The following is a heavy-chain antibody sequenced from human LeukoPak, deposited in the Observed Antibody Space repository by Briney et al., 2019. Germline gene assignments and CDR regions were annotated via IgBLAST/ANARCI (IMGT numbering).Heavy chain of an antibody. CDR3: AREYGAFGAFDI. CDR2: IYHSGST. CDR1: GGSISSGGYS. D-gene: IGHD4-17*01. V-gene: IGHV4-30-2*01. Sequence: PSETLSLTCAVSGGSISSGGYSWSWIRQPPGKGLEWIGYIYHSGSTYYNPSLKSRVTISVDRSKNQFSLKLSSVTAADTAVYYCAREYGAFGAFDIWGQGTMVTVSS. J-gene: IGHJ3*02.